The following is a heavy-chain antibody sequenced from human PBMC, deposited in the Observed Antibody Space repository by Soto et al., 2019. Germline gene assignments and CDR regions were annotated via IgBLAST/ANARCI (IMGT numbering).Heavy chain of an antibody. D-gene: IGHD1-1*01. CDR1: GYNFTNYA. V-gene: IGHV1-18*04. Sequence: QVQLEQSRGEVKKPGASVKVSCKAFGYNFTNYAITWVRQAPGQGLQWMGWISAHSGYTYYEQSLRGRVTMTTDTSTSTAYMELRSLRSDDTAVYYCARYDTILGTNEVDNWGQGTLVTVSS. CDR3: ARYDTILGTNEVDN. CDR2: ISAHSGYT. J-gene: IGHJ4*02.